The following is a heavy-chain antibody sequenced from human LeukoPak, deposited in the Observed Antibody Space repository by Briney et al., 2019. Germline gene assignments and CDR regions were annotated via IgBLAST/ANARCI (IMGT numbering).Heavy chain of an antibody. Sequence: SETLSLTCAVYGGSFSGYYWSWIRQPPGKGLEWIGEINHSGSTNYNPSLKSRVTMSVDTSKNQFSLKLSSVTAADTAVYYCARETATVKDGLYGMDVWGQGTTVTVSS. V-gene: IGHV4-34*01. CDR2: INHSGST. J-gene: IGHJ6*02. CDR3: ARETATVKDGLYGMDV. CDR1: GGSFSGYY. D-gene: IGHD5-12*01.